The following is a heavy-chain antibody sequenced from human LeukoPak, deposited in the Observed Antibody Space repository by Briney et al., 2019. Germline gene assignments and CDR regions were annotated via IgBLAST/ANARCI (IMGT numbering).Heavy chain of an antibody. CDR2: IYSGGST. J-gene: IGHJ4*02. Sequence: GGSLRLSCAASGFTVSSNYMSWVRQAPGKGLEWVSVIYSGGSTYYADSVKGRFTISRDNAKNSLYLQMNSLRAEDTAVYYCARRTTAMGFFDYWGQGTLVTVSS. D-gene: IGHD5-18*01. CDR3: ARRTTAMGFFDY. CDR1: GFTVSSNY. V-gene: IGHV3-53*01.